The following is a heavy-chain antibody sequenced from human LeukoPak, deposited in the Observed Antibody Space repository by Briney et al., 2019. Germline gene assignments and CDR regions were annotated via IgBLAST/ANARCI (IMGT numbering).Heavy chain of an antibody. Sequence: ASVKVSCKASGHTFADYLTHWVRQAPGQGLEYMGWINANSGGTNYAQKFQGRVKMTRDTSINTVSMELSRLRSDDTAVYYCGRDLATSATWELDYWGQGTLVTVSS. CDR1: GHTFADYL. CDR3: GRDLATSATWELDY. D-gene: IGHD6-25*01. J-gene: IGHJ4*02. V-gene: IGHV1-2*02. CDR2: INANSGGT.